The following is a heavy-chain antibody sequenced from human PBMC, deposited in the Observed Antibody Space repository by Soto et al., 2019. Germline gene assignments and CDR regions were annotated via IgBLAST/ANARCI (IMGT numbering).Heavy chain of an antibody. Sequence: GGSLRLSCAASGFTFSSYEMNWVRQAPGKGLEWVSYISSSGSTIYYAASVKGRFTISRDNAKNSLYLQMNSLRAEDTAVYYCASGGTGYFSFDYWGQGTLVTVSS. CDR2: ISSSGSTI. CDR3: ASGGTGYFSFDY. V-gene: IGHV3-48*03. CDR1: GFTFSSYE. D-gene: IGHD3-9*01. J-gene: IGHJ4*02.